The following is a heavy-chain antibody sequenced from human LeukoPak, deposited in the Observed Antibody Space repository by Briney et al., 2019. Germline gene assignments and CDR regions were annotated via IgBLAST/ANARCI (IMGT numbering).Heavy chain of an antibody. D-gene: IGHD3-22*01. Sequence: AGGSLRLSCAASGFTFSSYGMHWVRQAPGKGLEWVAVISYDGSNKYYADSVKGRFTISRDNSKNTLYLQMNSLRAEDTAVYYCAKDHTYYYDSSGYYSIDYWGQGTLVTVSS. J-gene: IGHJ4*02. CDR3: AKDHTYYYDSSGYYSIDY. V-gene: IGHV3-30*18. CDR1: GFTFSSYG. CDR2: ISYDGSNK.